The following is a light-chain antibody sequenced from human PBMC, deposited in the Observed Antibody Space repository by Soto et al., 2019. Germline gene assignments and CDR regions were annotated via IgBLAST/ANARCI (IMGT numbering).Light chain of an antibody. CDR1: QSVSRSF. Sequence: EIVLTQSPGTLSLSPGERATLSCRASQSVSRSFLAWYQQKPGQAPRLLIYGASSRATGIPDRFSGSGSGTDFTLTISRLEPEECAVYYCQQYDSSPWTFGQGTKVEIK. V-gene: IGKV3-20*01. J-gene: IGKJ1*01. CDR2: GAS. CDR3: QQYDSSPWT.